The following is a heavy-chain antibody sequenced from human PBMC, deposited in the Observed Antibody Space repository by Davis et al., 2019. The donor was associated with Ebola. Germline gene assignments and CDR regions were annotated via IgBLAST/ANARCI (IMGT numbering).Heavy chain of an antibody. J-gene: IGHJ2*01. D-gene: IGHD2-8*02. V-gene: IGHV4-4*09. CDR1: GDSITSNY. CDR3: ARVGYCTGGVCYYFDL. Sequence: SETLSLTCTVSGDSITSNYWSWIRQPPGKVLEWIGYIHNSGGTYYNPSLKSRLTLAVDTSKNQFSLNLSSVTAADTAVYYCARVGYCTGGVCYYFDLWGRGTLVTVSS. CDR2: IHNSGGT.